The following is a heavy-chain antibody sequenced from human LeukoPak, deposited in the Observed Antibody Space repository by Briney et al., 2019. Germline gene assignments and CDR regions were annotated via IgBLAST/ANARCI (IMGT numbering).Heavy chain of an antibody. CDR2: IYYSGGT. V-gene: IGHV4-39*01. Sequence: SETLSLTCTVSGGSISSNYYWAWIRPPPGKGLELIGSIYYSGGTYCNPSLKSRVTISVDTSKNQFSLKLSSVTAADTALYYCARQNYYDNRIWGQGTMVTVSS. D-gene: IGHD3-22*01. CDR3: ARQNYYDNRI. CDR1: GGSISSNYY. J-gene: IGHJ3*02.